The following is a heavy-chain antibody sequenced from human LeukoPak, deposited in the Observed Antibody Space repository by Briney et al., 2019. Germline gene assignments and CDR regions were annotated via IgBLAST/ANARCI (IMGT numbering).Heavy chain of an antibody. J-gene: IGHJ3*02. CDR2: IYYSGST. V-gene: IGHV4-39*07. D-gene: IGHD6-19*01. CDR3: ARDRQWLTGLYDAFDI. Sequence: SETLSLTCTVSGGSISSSSYYWGWIRQPPGKGLEWIGSIYYSGSTYYNPSLKSPVTISVDTSKNQFSLKLSSVTAADTAVYYCARDRQWLTGLYDAFDIWGQGTMVTVSS. CDR1: GGSISSSSYY.